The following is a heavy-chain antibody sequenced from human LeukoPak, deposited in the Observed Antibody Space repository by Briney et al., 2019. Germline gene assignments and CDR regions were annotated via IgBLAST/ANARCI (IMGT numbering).Heavy chain of an antibody. CDR1: GGSISSGGYF. CDR2: IYYSGST. CDR3: ASVSYGTSLQH. J-gene: IGHJ1*01. Sequence: KPSETLSLTCTVSGGSISSGGYFWSWIRQHPGKGLEWIGYIYYSGSTYYNPSLKGRVTISVDTSKNQFSLRLSSVTAADTAIYYCASVSYGTSLQHWGQGTLVTVSS. V-gene: IGHV4-31*03. D-gene: IGHD3-10*01.